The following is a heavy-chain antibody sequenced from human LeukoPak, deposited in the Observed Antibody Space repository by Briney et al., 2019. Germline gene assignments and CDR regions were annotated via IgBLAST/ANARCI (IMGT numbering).Heavy chain of an antibody. CDR2: ISAYNGNT. J-gene: IGHJ6*03. V-gene: IGHV1-18*01. Sequence: ASVKVSCKASGYTFTSYGISWVRQAPGQGLEWMGWISAYNGNTNHAQKLQGRVTTTTDTSTSTAYMELRSLRSDDTAVYYCARGRGYYDGSGPVGRYYYYYMDVWGKGTTVTVSS. CDR1: GYTFTSYG. D-gene: IGHD3-22*01. CDR3: ARGRGYYDGSGPVGRYYYYYMDV.